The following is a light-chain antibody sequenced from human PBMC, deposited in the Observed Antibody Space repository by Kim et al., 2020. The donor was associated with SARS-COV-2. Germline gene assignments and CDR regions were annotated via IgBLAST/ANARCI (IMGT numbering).Light chain of an antibody. CDR1: QSVDSW. Sequence: DIQMTQSPSTLSAFVGNGVTITCRASQSVDSWLAWYQQKPGKAPKLLIYQASKLASGVPSRFSGSGSGTDFTLTISNLQPDDSAIYYCKQYETYWRFGPGTKVDIK. V-gene: IGKV1-5*03. CDR3: KQYETYWR. J-gene: IGKJ1*01. CDR2: QAS.